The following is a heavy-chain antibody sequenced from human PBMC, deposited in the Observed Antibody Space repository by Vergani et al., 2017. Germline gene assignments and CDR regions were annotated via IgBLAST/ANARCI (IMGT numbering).Heavy chain of an antibody. V-gene: IGHV3-30-3*01. CDR1: GFTFSSYA. CDR2: ISYDGSNK. J-gene: IGHJ4*02. D-gene: IGHD3-10*01. CDR3: AGGPLGY. Sequence: QVQLVESGGGVVQPGRFLRLSCAASGFTFSSYAMHWVRQAPGKWLEWVAVISYDGSNKYYADSVKGRFTISRDNAKNSLYLQMNSLRAEDTAVYYCAGGPLGYWGQGTLVTVSS.